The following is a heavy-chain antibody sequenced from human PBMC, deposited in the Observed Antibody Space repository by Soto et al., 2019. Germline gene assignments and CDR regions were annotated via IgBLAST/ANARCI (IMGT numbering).Heavy chain of an antibody. CDR3: AKDLGARAFHFDY. Sequence: GGSLRLSCAASGFTFSNYAMNWVRQAPGKGLDWVSGISAGGLDAFYADSVKGRFTISRDDSKNTLFLQMTSLRVEDTAVYFCAKDLGARAFHFDYWGQGTRGTVS. V-gene: IGHV3-23*01. CDR2: ISAGGLDA. D-gene: IGHD1-26*01. CDR1: GFTFSNYA. J-gene: IGHJ4*02.